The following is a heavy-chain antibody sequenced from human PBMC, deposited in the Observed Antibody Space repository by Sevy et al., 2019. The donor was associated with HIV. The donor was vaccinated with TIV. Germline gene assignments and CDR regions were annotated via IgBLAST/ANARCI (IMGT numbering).Heavy chain of an antibody. CDR1: GGTFSSYA. CDR3: ARDRDVGYDP. V-gene: IGHV1-69*13. Sequence: ASVKVSCKASGGTFSSYAISWVRQAPGQGLEWMGGIIPIFGTANYAQKFQGRVTITAAESTGTAYMELSSLRSEDTAVYYCARDRDVGYDPWGQGTLVTVSS. CDR2: IIPIFGTA. D-gene: IGHD2-21*01. J-gene: IGHJ5*02.